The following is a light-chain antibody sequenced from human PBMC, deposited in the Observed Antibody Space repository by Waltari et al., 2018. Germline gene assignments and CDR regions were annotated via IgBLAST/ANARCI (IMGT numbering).Light chain of an antibody. Sequence: DIVLTQTPLSSPVTLGQPASISCRSSQRLVHSDGNPYLSWLQQRPGQPPRLPIYKISNRFSGVPDRFSGSGAGTDFTLKISRVEAEDVGVYYCMQTTRFWTFGQGTRVEIK. CDR1: QRLVHSDGNPY. CDR3: MQTTRFWT. V-gene: IGKV2-24*01. CDR2: KIS. J-gene: IGKJ1*01.